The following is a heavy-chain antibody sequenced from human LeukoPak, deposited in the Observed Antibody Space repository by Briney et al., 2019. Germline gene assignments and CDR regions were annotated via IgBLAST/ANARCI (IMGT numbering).Heavy chain of an antibody. Sequence: SETLSLTCTVSGGSISSYYWSWIRQPPGKGLEWIGYIYTSGSTNYNPPLKSRVTISVDTSKSQFSLKLSSVTAADTAVYYCARVGAAAAPWDYYYMDGWGKGTTVTVSS. J-gene: IGHJ6*03. CDR2: IYTSGST. CDR3: ARVGAAAAPWDYYYMDG. D-gene: IGHD6-13*01. CDR1: GGSISSYY. V-gene: IGHV4-4*09.